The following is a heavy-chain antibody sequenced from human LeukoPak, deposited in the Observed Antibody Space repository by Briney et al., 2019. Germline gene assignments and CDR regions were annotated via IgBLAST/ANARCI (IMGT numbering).Heavy chain of an antibody. Sequence: GGSLRLSCSASGFTFSRSAMTWVRQFPGKGLEWVSTISGNGQQRYYGDSVKGRFSVSRDNSKNTLYLQMDSLRADDSALYFCAKDANYLDSSGFSIPFDYWGQGTLVTVSS. CDR1: GFTFSRSA. J-gene: IGHJ4*02. CDR3: AKDANYLDSSGFSIPFDY. V-gene: IGHV3-23*01. CDR2: ISGNGQQR. D-gene: IGHD3-22*01.